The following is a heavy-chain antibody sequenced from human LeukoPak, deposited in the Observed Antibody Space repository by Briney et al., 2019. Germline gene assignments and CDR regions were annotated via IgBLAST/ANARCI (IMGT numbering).Heavy chain of an antibody. J-gene: IGHJ4*02. CDR3: ARVHAFGGSGSYFDY. D-gene: IGHD3-10*01. Sequence: SVKVSCKASGGTFSSYAISWVRQAPGQGLEWMGGIIPIFGTANYAQKFQGRVTITADESTSTAYMELSSLRSEDTAVYYCARVHAFGGSGSYFDYWGQGTLVTVSS. CDR2: IIPIFGTA. CDR1: GGTFSSYA. V-gene: IGHV1-69*13.